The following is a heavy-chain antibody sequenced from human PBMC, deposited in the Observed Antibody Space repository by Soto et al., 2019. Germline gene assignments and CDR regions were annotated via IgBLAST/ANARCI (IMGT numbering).Heavy chain of an antibody. CDR2: IKSKTDGGTT. D-gene: IGHD3-16*02. CDR1: GFTFSNAW. J-gene: IGHJ4*02. CDR3: TTWLLWGSYRFDY. Sequence: PGGSLRLSCAASGFTFSNAWMSWVRQAPGKGLEWVGRIKSKTDGGTTDYAAPVKGRFTISRDDSKNTLYLQMNSLKTEDTAVYYCTTWLLWGSYRFDYWGQGTLVTVSS. V-gene: IGHV3-15*01.